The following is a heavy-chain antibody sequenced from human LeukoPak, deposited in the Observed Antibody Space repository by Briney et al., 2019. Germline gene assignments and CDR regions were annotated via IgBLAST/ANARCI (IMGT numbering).Heavy chain of an antibody. Sequence: SETLSLTCAVYGGSFSGYYWSWIRQPPGKGLEWIGEINHSGSTNYNPSLKSRVTISVDTSKNQFSLKLSSVTAADTAVYYCARGGGSYDSSGYYYIDYWGQGTLVTVSS. CDR3: ARGGGSYDSSGYYYIDY. J-gene: IGHJ4*02. V-gene: IGHV4-34*01. CDR1: GGSFSGYY. D-gene: IGHD3-22*01. CDR2: INHSGST.